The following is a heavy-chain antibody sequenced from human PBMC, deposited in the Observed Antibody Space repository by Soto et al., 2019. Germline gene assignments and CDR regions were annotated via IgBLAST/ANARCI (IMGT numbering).Heavy chain of an antibody. D-gene: IGHD6-13*01. CDR1: GVSFSGYY. Sequence: LSLTCDVYGVSFSGYYWTWIRQPPEKGLEWIGEINHSGYTNYNPSLKSRVTISVDTSKNQFSLKLRSLTAADTAVYYCAKGRKGYTSSWSEDWGQGTLVTVSS. V-gene: IGHV4-34*01. J-gene: IGHJ4*02. CDR2: INHSGYT. CDR3: AKGRKGYTSSWSED.